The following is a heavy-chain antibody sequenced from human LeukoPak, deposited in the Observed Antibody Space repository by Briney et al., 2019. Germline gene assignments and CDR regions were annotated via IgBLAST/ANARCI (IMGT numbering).Heavy chain of an antibody. CDR3: ARPRGSSSYFDAFDI. J-gene: IGHJ3*02. V-gene: IGHV5-51*01. CDR1: GYSFTSYW. D-gene: IGHD6-13*01. Sequence: GKSLKISCKGSGYSFTSYWIGWVRQMPGKGLEWMGIIYPGDSDTRYSPSFQGQVTISADKSISTAYLQWSSLKASDTAMYYCARPRGSSSYFDAFDIWGQGTMVTVSS. CDR2: IYPGDSDT.